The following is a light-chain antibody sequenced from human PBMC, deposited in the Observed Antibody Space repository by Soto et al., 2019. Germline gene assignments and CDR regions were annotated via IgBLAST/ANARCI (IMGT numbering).Light chain of an antibody. Sequence: EIVLNPSPATLSLSPGETATRTVSASHSVSSTFLAWYQQKPGQAPTLLIYDADTRATGIPDRFSGSGFGTHFTLTISSLEPEDFAMYYCQQSASSVTFGQGTRLEIK. CDR2: DAD. J-gene: IGKJ5*01. CDR1: HSVSSTF. V-gene: IGKV3-20*01. CDR3: QQSASSVT.